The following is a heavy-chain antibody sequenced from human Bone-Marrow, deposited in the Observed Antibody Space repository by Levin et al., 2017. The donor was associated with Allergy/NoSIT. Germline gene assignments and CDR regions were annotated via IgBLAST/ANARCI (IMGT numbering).Heavy chain of an antibody. J-gene: IGHJ6*02. V-gene: IGHV4-59*01. CDR2: IYYSGST. Sequence: SETLSLTCTVSGGSISSYYWSWIRQPPGKGLEWIGYIYYSGSTNYNPSLKSRVTISVDTSKNQFSLKLSSVTAADTAVYYCARDYSMEAWNDAYYGMDVWGQGTTVTVSS. D-gene: IGHD1-1*01. CDR1: GGSISSYY. CDR3: ARDYSMEAWNDAYYGMDV.